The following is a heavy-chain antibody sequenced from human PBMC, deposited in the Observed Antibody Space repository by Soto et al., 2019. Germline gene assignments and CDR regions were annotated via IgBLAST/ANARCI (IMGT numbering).Heavy chain of an antibody. J-gene: IGHJ5*02. D-gene: IGHD3-10*01. CDR1: GFTVSSNY. V-gene: IGHV3-53*04. Sequence: GGSLRLSCAASGFTVSSNYMSWVRQAPGKGLEWVSVIYSGGGTYYADSVKGRFTISRHNSKNTLYLQMNSLRPEDTAVYYCAGASYGSGSGVAWGQGTLVTAPQ. CDR3: AGASYGSGSGVA. CDR2: IYSGGGT.